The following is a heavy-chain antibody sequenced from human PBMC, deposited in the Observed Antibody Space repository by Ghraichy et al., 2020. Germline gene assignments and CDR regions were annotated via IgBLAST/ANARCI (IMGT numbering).Heavy chain of an antibody. Sequence: SQTLSLTCAISGDSVSSNSAAWNWIRQSPSRGLEWLGRTYYRSKWYNDYAVSVKSRITINPDTSKNQFSLQLNSVTPEDTAVYYCARADDYGGNAGNYFDYWGQGTLVTVSS. CDR2: TYYRSKWYN. D-gene: IGHD4-23*01. V-gene: IGHV6-1*01. CDR3: ARADDYGGNAGNYFDY. CDR1: GDSVSSNSAA. J-gene: IGHJ4*02.